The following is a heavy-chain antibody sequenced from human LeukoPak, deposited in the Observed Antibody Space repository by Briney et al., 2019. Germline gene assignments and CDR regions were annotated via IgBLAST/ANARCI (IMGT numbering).Heavy chain of an antibody. V-gene: IGHV3-30*04. Sequence: GGSLRLSCAASGFTFSSYAMHWVRQAPGKGLEWVAVISYDGSNKYYADSVKGRFTISRDNSKNTLYLQMNSLRAEDTAVYYCARDQIAVASSGDVGNYYYYGMDVWGQGTTVTVSS. D-gene: IGHD6-19*01. J-gene: IGHJ6*02. CDR1: GFTFSSYA. CDR3: ARDQIAVASSGDVGNYYYYGMDV. CDR2: ISYDGSNK.